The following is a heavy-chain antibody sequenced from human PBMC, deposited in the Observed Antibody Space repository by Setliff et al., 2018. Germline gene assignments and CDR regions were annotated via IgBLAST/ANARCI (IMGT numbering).Heavy chain of an antibody. CDR3: ARAPRNFGVVINYYYYYYGMDV. CDR2: IYYSGST. Sequence: SETLSLTCAVSGYSISSDYYWGWIRQPPGKGLEWSGSIYYSGSTYYNPSLKSRVTISVDTSKNQFSLKLSSVTAADTAVYYCARAPRNFGVVINYYYYYYGMDVWGQGTTVTVSS. J-gene: IGHJ6*02. V-gene: IGHV4-38-2*01. D-gene: IGHD3-3*01. CDR1: GYSISSDYY.